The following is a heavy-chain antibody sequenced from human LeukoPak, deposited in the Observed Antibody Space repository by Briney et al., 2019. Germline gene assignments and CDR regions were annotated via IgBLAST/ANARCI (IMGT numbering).Heavy chain of an antibody. Sequence: SETLSLTCALQGGSFSGYYWSWIRQPPGRGLEWIGEINQSGTTNYNPSLKSRVTISVDTSKNQFSLKLSSVTAADTAVYYCARRYSYGDLYYFDYWGQGTLVTVSS. CDR2: INQSGTT. J-gene: IGHJ4*02. CDR1: GGSFSGYY. D-gene: IGHD5-18*01. CDR3: ARRYSYGDLYYFDY. V-gene: IGHV4-34*01.